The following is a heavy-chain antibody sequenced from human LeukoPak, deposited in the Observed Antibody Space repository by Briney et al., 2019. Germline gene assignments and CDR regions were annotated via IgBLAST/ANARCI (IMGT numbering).Heavy chain of an antibody. Sequence: PGGSLRLSCAGSGFTFSSYWMSWVRQAPGKGLEWVANIKQDGSEKYYVDSVKGRFTISRDNAKNSLYLQMNSLRAEDTAVYYCGRWLYPWYYFDYWGQGTLSPSPQ. CDR3: GRWLYPWYYFDY. J-gene: IGHJ4*02. D-gene: IGHD2-2*02. CDR1: GFTFSSYW. CDR2: IKQDGSEK. V-gene: IGHV3-7*02.